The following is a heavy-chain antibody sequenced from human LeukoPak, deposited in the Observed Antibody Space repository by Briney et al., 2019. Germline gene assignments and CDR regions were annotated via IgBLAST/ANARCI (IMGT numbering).Heavy chain of an antibody. CDR2: IGKSGGST. J-gene: IGHJ3*02. CDR1: GFTFSTYG. CDR3: AKMLAAHDAFDI. Sequence: GGSLRLSCAASGFTFSTYGMSWVRQAPGKGLEWVSAIGKSGGSTYYADSMKGRFTISRDNSRNTLYLQMNSLRAEDTAAYYCAKMLAAHDAFDIWGQGTMVTVSS. D-gene: IGHD2-8*01. V-gene: IGHV3-23*01.